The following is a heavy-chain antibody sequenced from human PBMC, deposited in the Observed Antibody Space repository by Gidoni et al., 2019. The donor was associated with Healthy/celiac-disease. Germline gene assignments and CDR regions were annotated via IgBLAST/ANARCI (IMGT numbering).Heavy chain of an antibody. D-gene: IGHD2-21*02. CDR1: GYTFTSYY. Sequence: QVQLVQSGAEVTKPGASVKVSCKASGYTFTSYYMHWVRQAPGQGLEWMRIINPSGGSTSYAQKFQGRVTMTRDTSTSTVYMELSSLRSEDTAVYYCARTGTADYPHGPFDPWGQGTLVTVSS. V-gene: IGHV1-46*01. CDR3: ARTGTADYPHGPFDP. CDR2: INPSGGST. J-gene: IGHJ5*02.